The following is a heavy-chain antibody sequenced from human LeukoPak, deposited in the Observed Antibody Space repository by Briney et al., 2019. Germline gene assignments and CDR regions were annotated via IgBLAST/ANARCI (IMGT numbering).Heavy chain of an antibody. Sequence: GASVKVSCKASGYTFTGYYMHWVRQAPGQGLEWMGWINPNSGGTNYAQKFQGRVTMTRDTSISTAYMELSRLRSDDTAVYYCARDPTYYYGSGSHYYYYYYMDVWGKGTTVTVSS. D-gene: IGHD3-10*01. CDR3: ARDPTYYYGSGSHYYYYYYMDV. V-gene: IGHV1-2*02. J-gene: IGHJ6*03. CDR2: INPNSGGT. CDR1: GYTFTGYY.